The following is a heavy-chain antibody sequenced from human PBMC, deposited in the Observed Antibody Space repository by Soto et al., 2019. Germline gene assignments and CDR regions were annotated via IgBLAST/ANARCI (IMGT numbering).Heavy chain of an antibody. CDR2: INPNNGVT. D-gene: IGHD3-10*01. CDR3: AREVTYGGGSFSLGL. CDR1: GYFLTSYY. Sequence: QVQLVQSGAEVEKPGASVKVSCKTSGYFLTSYYIHWVRQATGQGLEWMGWINPNNGVTNSAQKFQRRVTMTNDTSLNTAYMEITSLRSDDTALYYCAREVTYGGGSFSLGLWGQGTLVTVSS. J-gene: IGHJ4*02. V-gene: IGHV1-2*02.